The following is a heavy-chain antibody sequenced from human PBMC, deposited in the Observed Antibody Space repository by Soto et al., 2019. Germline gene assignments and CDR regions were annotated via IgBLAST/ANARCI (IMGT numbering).Heavy chain of an antibody. Sequence: ASVKVSCKASGYTFTSYAMHWVRQAPGQRLEWMGWISAGNGNTKYSQKFQGRVTITRDTSASTAYMELSSLRSEDTAVYYCAREFLYDSSGYGYWGQGTLVTVSS. J-gene: IGHJ4*02. D-gene: IGHD3-22*01. CDR3: AREFLYDSSGYGY. CDR1: GYTFTSYA. V-gene: IGHV1-3*01. CDR2: ISAGNGNT.